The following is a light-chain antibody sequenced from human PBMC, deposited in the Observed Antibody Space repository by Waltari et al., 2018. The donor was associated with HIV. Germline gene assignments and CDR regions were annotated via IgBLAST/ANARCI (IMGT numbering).Light chain of an antibody. J-gene: IGKJ5*01. CDR3: QQSFSAPT. Sequence: DIQMAQSPASLSASIGDRVTITCRASQNITHYLNWYHQRQGKAPKLMIYGASRLQGGVPSRFRGIGSGTFFTLIITSLQPEDFGTYYAQQSFSAPTSGRGTRVDIK. V-gene: IGKV1-39*01. CDR1: QNITHY. CDR2: GAS.